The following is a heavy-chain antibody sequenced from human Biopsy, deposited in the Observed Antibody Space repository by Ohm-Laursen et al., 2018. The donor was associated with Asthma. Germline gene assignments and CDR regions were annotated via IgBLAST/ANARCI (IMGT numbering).Heavy chain of an antibody. V-gene: IGHV3-9*01. D-gene: IGHD3-16*01. J-gene: IGHJ6*02. CDR2: ISWNSGNI. CDR3: AKDMGAGGNDPDSFIGYYGMDV. CDR1: GFRFDDYA. Sequence: SLRLSCIAPGFRFDDYAMYWVRQAPGKGLEWVAGISWNSGNIGYAVSVKGRFIVSRDNVKNSLYLQMNGLRAEDTALYYCAKDMGAGGNDPDSFIGYYGMDVWGQGTTVTVSS.